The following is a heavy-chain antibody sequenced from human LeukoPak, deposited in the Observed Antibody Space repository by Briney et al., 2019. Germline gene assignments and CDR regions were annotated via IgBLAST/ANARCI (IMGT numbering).Heavy chain of an antibody. Sequence: GGSLRLSCAASGFTFSSYSMNWVRQAPGKGLEWVSSISSGSSHIYYADSVKGRFTISRDNAKNSLYLQMNSLRAEDMAVYYCTEKSGGYWGQGTLVTVSS. J-gene: IGHJ4*02. CDR3: TEKSGGY. CDR2: ISSGSSHI. D-gene: IGHD1-26*01. V-gene: IGHV3-21*01. CDR1: GFTFSSYS.